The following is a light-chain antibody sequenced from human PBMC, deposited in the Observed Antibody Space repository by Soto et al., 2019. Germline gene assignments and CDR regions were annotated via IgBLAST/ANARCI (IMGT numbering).Light chain of an antibody. CDR1: SSDVGGYNY. CDR2: DVS. CDR3: CSYTTSDTRV. Sequence: QSALTQPRSVSGSPGQSVAISCTGTSSDVGGYNYVSWYQQHPGKAPKVMIYDVSNRPSGVPERFSGSKSGNTASLTISGLEAEDECDYYCCSYTTSDTRVFGTGTKVTVL. J-gene: IGLJ1*01. V-gene: IGLV2-11*01.